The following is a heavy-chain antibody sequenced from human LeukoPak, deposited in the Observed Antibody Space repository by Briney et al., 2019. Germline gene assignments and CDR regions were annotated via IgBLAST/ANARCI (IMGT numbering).Heavy chain of an antibody. CDR3: ARPVVPAAHGWFDP. V-gene: IGHV4-39*01. CDR2: IYYSGST. J-gene: IGHJ5*02. Sequence: SETPSLTCTVSGGSISSSSYYWGWIRQPPGKGLEWIGSIYYSGSTYYNPSLKSRVTISVDTSKNQFSLKLSSVTAADTAVYYCARPVVPAAHGWFDPWGQGTLVTVSS. CDR1: GGSISSSSYY. D-gene: IGHD2-2*01.